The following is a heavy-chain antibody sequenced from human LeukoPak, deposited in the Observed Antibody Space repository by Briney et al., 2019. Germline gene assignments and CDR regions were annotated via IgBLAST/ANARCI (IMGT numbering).Heavy chain of an antibody. CDR3: AVLFDY. V-gene: IGHV3-53*01. J-gene: IGHJ4*02. CDR2: LYSAGST. CDR1: GFTVSSNY. Sequence: GGSLRLSCAASGFTVSSNYMSWVRQAPGKGLEWVSILYSAGSTYYADSVKGRFTVSRDNSRNTLYLQMNSLRAEDTAVYYCAVLFDYWGQGTLVTVSS.